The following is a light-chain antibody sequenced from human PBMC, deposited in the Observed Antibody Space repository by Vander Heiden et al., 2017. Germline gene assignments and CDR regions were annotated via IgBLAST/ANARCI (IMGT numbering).Light chain of an antibody. CDR3: MQALQSPLT. V-gene: IGKV2-28*01. J-gene: IGKJ4*01. CDR1: QSLLHSNGYNY. CDR2: LGS. Sequence: DIVMTESPVSLAVTPGEPASISCRSSQSLLHSNGYNYLDWYLQKPGQSPQLLIYLGSNRASGVPDRFSGSGSGTDFSLKIGRVEAEDVGIYYCMQALQSPLTFGGGTKVEIK.